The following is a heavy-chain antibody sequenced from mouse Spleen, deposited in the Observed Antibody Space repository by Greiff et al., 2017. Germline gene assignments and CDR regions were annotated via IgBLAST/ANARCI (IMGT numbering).Heavy chain of an antibody. CDR1: GYSFTGYY. J-gene: IGHJ4*01. Sequence: EVQLQESGPELVKPGASVKISCKASGYSFTGYYMNWVKQSPEKSLEWIGEINPSTGGTTYNQKFKAKATLTVDKSSSTAYMQLKSLTSEDSAVYYCASSYGYAMDYWGQGTSVTVSS. V-gene: IGHV1-42*01. D-gene: IGHD1-1*01. CDR3: ASSYGYAMDY. CDR2: INPSTGGT.